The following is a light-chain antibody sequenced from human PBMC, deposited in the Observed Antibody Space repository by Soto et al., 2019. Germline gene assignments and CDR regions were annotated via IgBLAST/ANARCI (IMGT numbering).Light chain of an antibody. J-gene: IGLJ1*01. V-gene: IGLV1-44*01. CDR1: SFTMGTNT. CDR2: VND. Sequence: QSALTQPTSASGTPGPKVTISCFGGSFTMGTNTVGWYQQLPGAAPKVLIYVNDKRPSGVPDRFSGSNSGTSASLTISGLQSEDEADYYCVAWDDNLDAHVFGTGT. CDR3: VAWDDNLDAHV.